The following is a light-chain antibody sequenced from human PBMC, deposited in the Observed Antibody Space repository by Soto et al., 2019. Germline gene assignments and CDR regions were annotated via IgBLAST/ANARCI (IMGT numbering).Light chain of an antibody. CDR3: QQRYSTPMYT. CDR2: AAS. Sequence: DIQMTQSPSSLSASVGDRVTITCRASQSISSYLNWYQQKPGKAPKLLIYAASSLQSGVPSRFSGSGTGTDFILTISSLQPEDFATYYCQQRYSTPMYTFGQGTKLEIK. V-gene: IGKV1-39*01. CDR1: QSISSY. J-gene: IGKJ2*01.